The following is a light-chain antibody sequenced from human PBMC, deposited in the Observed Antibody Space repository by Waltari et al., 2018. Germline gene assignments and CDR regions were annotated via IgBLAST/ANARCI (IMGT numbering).Light chain of an antibody. Sequence: SFVLTQPPSVSVAPGKTAKITCGGNDIGSKNVHWYQQKPGQAPVVVVYYVTDRPSGIPERFSGSTYGNTATLTINRVEAGYEADYFCQVWDSSSDPVVFGGGTKLTVL. CDR1: DIGSKN. J-gene: IGLJ3*02. V-gene: IGLV3-21*04. CDR2: YVT. CDR3: QVWDSSSDPVV.